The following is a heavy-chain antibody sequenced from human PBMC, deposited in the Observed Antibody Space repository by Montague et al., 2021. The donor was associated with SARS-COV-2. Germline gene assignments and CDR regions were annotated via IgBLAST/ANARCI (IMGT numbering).Heavy chain of an antibody. CDR3: ARDSKGGRQLGNWFDP. Sequence: SETLSLTCSVSGGSLETSGYYWGWVRQPPGKGLEWIVSMHYSRATFYNPSPKSRVTMSLDTSKNHFSLNLTSVTAADTAVYFCARDSKGGRQLGNWFDPWGQGTLVTVSS. V-gene: IGHV4-39*07. J-gene: IGHJ5*02. CDR1: GGSLETSGYY. D-gene: IGHD6-13*01. CDR2: MHYSRAT.